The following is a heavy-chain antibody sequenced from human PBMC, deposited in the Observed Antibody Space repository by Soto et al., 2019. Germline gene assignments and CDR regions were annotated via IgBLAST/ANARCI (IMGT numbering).Heavy chain of an antibody. CDR3: ARDLFGSEGDSPYYYYSIVV. Sequence: PGRNVRLPCAASRFPVSSNYVSWARQSPGEGLEWVSFVDSWSSPYYANSVNGRFTIARDNSTNTLYLQMNSLRAENTAVYYCARDLFGSEGDSPYYYYSIVVWGQRTTVTVS. D-gene: IGHD3-3*01. J-gene: IGHJ6*02. V-gene: IGHV3-53*01. CDR1: RFPVSSNY. CDR2: VDSWSSP.